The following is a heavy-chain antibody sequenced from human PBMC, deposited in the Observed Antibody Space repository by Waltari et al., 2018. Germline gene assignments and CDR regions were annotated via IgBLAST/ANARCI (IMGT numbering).Heavy chain of an antibody. CDR2: INPNSGGT. CDR1: GYTFTGYY. J-gene: IGHJ4*02. Sequence: QVQLVQSGAEVKKPGASVKVSCKASGYTFTGYYLHWVRQAPGQGLEWMGWINPNSGGTNYAQKFQGRVTMTRDTSISTAYMELSRLRSDDTAVYYCARIPSYSSGWYSSSTYYYFDYWGQGTLVTVSS. V-gene: IGHV1-2*02. CDR3: ARIPSYSSGWYSSSTYYYFDY. D-gene: IGHD6-19*01.